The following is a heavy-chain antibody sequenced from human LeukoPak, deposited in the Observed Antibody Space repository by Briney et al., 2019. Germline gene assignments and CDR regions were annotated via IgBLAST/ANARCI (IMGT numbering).Heavy chain of an antibody. CDR1: GCRFSDCY. CDR3: AMPRTGSYYYFDY. V-gene: IGHV1-46*03. CDR2: TKPSGRST. D-gene: IGHD1-26*01. J-gene: IGHJ4*02. Sequence: ASDYVSVKGSGCRFSDCYIHRVQPAPGQEKDRMGITKPSGRSTNYAQKFQGRVTVNRATSKSTVYVMLSSLRSEDTAVYYCAMPRTGSYYYFDYWGQRTLVPVSS.